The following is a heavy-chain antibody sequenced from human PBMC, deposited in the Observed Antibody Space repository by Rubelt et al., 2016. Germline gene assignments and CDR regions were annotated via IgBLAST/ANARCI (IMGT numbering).Heavy chain of an antibody. CDR1: GYTFTGYY. Sequence: QVQLVQSGAEVKKPGASVKVSCKASGYTFTGYYMHWVRQAPGQGLEWVGRINPNSGGTNYEQKFQGRVTMTRDKSINTAYMELSRLRSDDTAVFYCARESSSGWYIDYWGQGTLVTVSS. D-gene: IGHD6-19*01. V-gene: IGHV1-2*06. J-gene: IGHJ4*02. CDR3: ARESSSGWYIDY. CDR2: INPNSGGT.